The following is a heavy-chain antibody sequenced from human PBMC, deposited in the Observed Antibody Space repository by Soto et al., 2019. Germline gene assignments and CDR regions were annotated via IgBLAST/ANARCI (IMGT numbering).Heavy chain of an antibody. CDR2: IHPSDSDV. CDR3: GRRHYSGSGPNDS. CDR1: GYDFSNFW. J-gene: IGHJ4*02. V-gene: IGHV5-51*01. D-gene: IGHD3-10*01. Sequence: GESLKISCKDYGYDFSNFWIGWVRQVSGKGLEWMGIIHPSDSDVQYSPSFQGQVTISVDKSVTTAYLQWSNLQASDSAMYYCGRRHYSGSGPNDSWGQGTRVTVSS.